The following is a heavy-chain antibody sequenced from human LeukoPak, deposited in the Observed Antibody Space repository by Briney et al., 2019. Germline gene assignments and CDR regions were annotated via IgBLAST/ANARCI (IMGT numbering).Heavy chain of an antibody. J-gene: IGHJ4*02. CDR2: ISAYNGNT. CDR1: GYTFTSYG. Sequence: GASVKVSCKASGYTFTSYGISWVRQAPGQGLEWMGWISAYNGNTNYAQKLQGRVTMTTDTSTSTAYMELRSLRSDDTAMYYCARDGSITIFGVGGSYWGQGTLVTVSS. CDR3: ARDGSITIFGVGGSY. D-gene: IGHD3-3*01. V-gene: IGHV1-18*01.